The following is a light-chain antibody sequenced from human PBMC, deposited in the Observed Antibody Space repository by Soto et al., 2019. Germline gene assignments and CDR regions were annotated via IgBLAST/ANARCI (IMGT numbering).Light chain of an antibody. CDR1: QGISSF. V-gene: IGKV1-9*01. Sequence: IQLTQSPSSLSASVGDRVTITCRASQGISSFLAWYQQKPGKAPKLLIYGASTLQSGVPSRFSGSGSGTDFTLTIGSLQPEDFATYYCQQLNSFPIPCGPGTKVDSK. CDR2: GAS. J-gene: IGKJ3*01. CDR3: QQLNSFPIP.